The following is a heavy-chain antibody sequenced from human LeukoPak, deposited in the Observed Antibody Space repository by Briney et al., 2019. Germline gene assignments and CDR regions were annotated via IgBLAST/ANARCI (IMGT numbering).Heavy chain of an antibody. V-gene: IGHV4-34*01. CDR2: INHSGST. Sequence: SETLSLTCAVYGGSFSGYYWSWIRQPPGKGLEWIGEINHSGSTNYNPSLKSRVTISVDTSKNQFSLKLSSVTAADTAVYYCARGVRSGGYSYGYSRFDPWGQGTLVTVSS. CDR3: ARGVRSGGYSYGYSRFDP. D-gene: IGHD5-18*01. CDR1: GGSFSGYY. J-gene: IGHJ5*02.